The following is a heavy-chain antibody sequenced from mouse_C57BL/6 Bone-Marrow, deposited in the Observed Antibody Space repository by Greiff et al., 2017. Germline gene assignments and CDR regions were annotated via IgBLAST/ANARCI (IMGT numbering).Heavy chain of an antibody. Sequence: VQLQQSGAELARPGASVKLSCTASGYTFTSYGISWVKQRTGQGLEWIGEIYPRSGNTYYNEKFKGKATLTADKSSSTAYMELRSLTSEDSAVYFCAKTLWSTTGYFDVWGTGTTVTVSS. J-gene: IGHJ1*03. V-gene: IGHV1-81*01. CDR1: GYTFTSYG. CDR3: AKTLWSTTGYFDV. CDR2: IYPRSGNT. D-gene: IGHD1-1*02.